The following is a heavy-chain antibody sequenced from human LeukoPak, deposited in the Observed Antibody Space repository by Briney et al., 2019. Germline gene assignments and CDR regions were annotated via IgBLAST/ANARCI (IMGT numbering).Heavy chain of an antibody. V-gene: IGHV1-18*01. CDR2: ISPYNGNT. D-gene: IGHD2-15*01. Sequence: ASVKVSCKASGYTFTSYGISWARQAPGQGLEWMGWISPYNGNTNYAQKLQGRVTVTTDTSTSTAYMELRSLRSDDTAVYYCARTYCSGGSCYSSDYWGQGTLVTVSS. J-gene: IGHJ4*02. CDR1: GYTFTSYG. CDR3: ARTYCSGGSCYSSDY.